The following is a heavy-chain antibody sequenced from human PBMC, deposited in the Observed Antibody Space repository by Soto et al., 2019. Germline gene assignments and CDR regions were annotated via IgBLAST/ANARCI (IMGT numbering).Heavy chain of an antibody. CDR2: IIPIFGTA. J-gene: IGHJ6*02. V-gene: IGHV1-69*12. CDR3: ARARCISTSCVGSVGMDV. CDR1: GGTFSSYA. D-gene: IGHD2-2*01. Sequence: QVQLVQSGAEVEKPGSSVKVSCKASGGTFSSYAISWVRQAPGQGLEWMGGIIPIFGTANYAQKFQGRVTITADESTSKAYIELSSLRSEDTAVYYCARARCISTSCVGSVGMDVWGQGTTVTVSS.